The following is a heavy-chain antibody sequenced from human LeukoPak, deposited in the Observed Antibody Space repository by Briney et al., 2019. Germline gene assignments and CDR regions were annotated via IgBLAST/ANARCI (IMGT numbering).Heavy chain of an antibody. V-gene: IGHV4-59*01. J-gene: IGHJ6*03. D-gene: IGHD1-1*01. CDR3: ARGRVSSSTWYSTYYYYFYMDV. CDR1: GGSISSYY. Sequence: PSETLSLTCTVSGGSISSYYWSWIRQPPGKGLEWIGYIYYSGSTNYNPSLKSRVTISVDTSKNQFSLRLRSVTAADTAVYFCARGRVSSSTWYSTYYYYFYMDVWGKGTTVTVSS. CDR2: IYYSGST.